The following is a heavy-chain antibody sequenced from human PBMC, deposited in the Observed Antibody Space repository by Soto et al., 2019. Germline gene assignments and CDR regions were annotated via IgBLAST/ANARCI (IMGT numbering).Heavy chain of an antibody. V-gene: IGHV1-69*01. CDR1: GGIFSTYA. Sequence: QVQLVQSGAEVKKPGSSGKVSCKASGGIFSTYAISWLRQAPGQGLEWMGGIIPLFGTPNYAQRFQGRVTITADESTSTAYMELSRLRSEDTAVYYCARDRDDYGSGNYYNRIAFWGQGTLVTVSS. D-gene: IGHD3-10*01. CDR3: ARDRDDYGSGNYYNRIAF. J-gene: IGHJ4*02. CDR2: IIPLFGTP.